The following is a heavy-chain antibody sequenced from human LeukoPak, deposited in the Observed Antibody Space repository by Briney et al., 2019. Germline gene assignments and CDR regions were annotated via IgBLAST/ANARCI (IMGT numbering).Heavy chain of an antibody. D-gene: IGHD6-19*01. CDR2: IYYSGTT. V-gene: IGHV4-30-4*01. CDR3: ARETMAGHLDY. Sequence: SETLSLTCTVSGDSTSSGDYFWSWIRQPPGGGLEWVGYIYYSGTTHYNPPLKSRVTISVDTSKNQFSLNLTPVTAQDTAVYYCARETMAGHLDYWGQGNLVTVSS. CDR1: GDSTSSGDYF. J-gene: IGHJ4*02.